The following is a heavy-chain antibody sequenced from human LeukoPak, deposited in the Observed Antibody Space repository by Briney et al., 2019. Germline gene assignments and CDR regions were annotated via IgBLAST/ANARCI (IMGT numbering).Heavy chain of an antibody. CDR2: ISSSSSTI. V-gene: IGHV3-48*01. Sequence: GGSLRLSCAASGFTFSSYSMNWVRQAPGKGLEWVSYISSSSSTIYYADSVKGRFTISRDNAKDSLYLQMNSLRAEDTAVYYCARPTANYYDSSGYYAFDIWGQGTMVTVSS. CDR1: GFTFSSYS. J-gene: IGHJ3*02. CDR3: ARPTANYYDSSGYYAFDI. D-gene: IGHD3-22*01.